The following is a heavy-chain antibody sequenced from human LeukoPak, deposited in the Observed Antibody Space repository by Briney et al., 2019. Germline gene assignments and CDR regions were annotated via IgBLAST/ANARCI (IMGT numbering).Heavy chain of an antibody. V-gene: IGHV3-23*01. D-gene: IGHD2-15*01. CDR2: ISGSGGST. Sequence: GGSLRLSCAASGFTFSSYAMSWVRQAPGKGLEWVSAISGSGGSTYYADSVKGRFTISRDNSKNTLYLQMNSLRAEDTAVYYCAKTGYCSGGSCYPTYYYDSSGYSFDYWGQGTLVTVSS. CDR3: AKTGYCSGGSCYPTYYYDSSGYSFDY. J-gene: IGHJ4*02. CDR1: GFTFSSYA.